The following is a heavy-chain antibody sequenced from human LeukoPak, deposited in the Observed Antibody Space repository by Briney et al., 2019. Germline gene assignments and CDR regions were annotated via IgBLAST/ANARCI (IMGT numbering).Heavy chain of an antibody. J-gene: IGHJ6*02. Sequence: PGASVKVSCKASGYTFTSYDINWVRQATGQGLEWMGWMNPNSGNTGYAQKFQGRVTMTRNTSISTAYMELSSLRSEDTAVYYCAGEVGDIAVARNYYYYGMDVWGQGTTVTVSS. CDR3: AGEVGDIAVARNYYYYGMDV. CDR2: MNPNSGNT. CDR1: GYTFTSYD. V-gene: IGHV1-8*01. D-gene: IGHD6-19*01.